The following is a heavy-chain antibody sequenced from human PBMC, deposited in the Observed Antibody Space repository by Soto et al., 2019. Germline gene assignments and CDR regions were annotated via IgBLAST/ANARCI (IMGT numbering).Heavy chain of an antibody. J-gene: IGHJ4*02. Sequence: SETLSLTCAVSGYSISSGYYWAWIRQPPGEGLEWIGSIYHSGSMYYKSSLKSRVTISVDTSKNQFSLKLGSVTAADTAVYYCARSGFGGHGYFDYWAQGTLVTVSS. D-gene: IGHD3-3*01. V-gene: IGHV4-38-2*01. CDR1: GYSISSGYY. CDR3: ARSGFGGHGYFDY. CDR2: IYHSGSM.